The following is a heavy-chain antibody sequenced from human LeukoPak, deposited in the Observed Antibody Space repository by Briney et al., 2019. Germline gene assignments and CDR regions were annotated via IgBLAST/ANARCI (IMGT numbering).Heavy chain of an antibody. D-gene: IGHD6-13*01. CDR1: GGSISSSSYY. J-gene: IGHJ4*02. CDR3: AYSSSWSSPNY. Sequence: PSETLSLTCTVSGGSISSSSYYWGWIRQPPGKGLEWIGSIYYSGSTYYNPSHNSRVTISVDTSKHQSSLKLTPLPPPHPATYDRAYSSSWSSPNYWGQGTLVTVSS. V-gene: IGHV4-39*01. CDR2: IYYSGST.